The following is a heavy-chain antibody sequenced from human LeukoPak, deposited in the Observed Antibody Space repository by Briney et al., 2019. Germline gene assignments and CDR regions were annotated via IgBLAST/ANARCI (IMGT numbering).Heavy chain of an antibody. CDR2: IYTSGTT. J-gene: IGHJ5*02. CDR1: GASISSYY. D-gene: IGHD1-1*01. Sequence: SETLSLTCTVSGASISSYYWSWIRQPAGKGLELIGRIYTSGTTNYNPSLKSRVTMSVDTSKNQFSLKLSSVTAADTAVYYCARAPTGTGGWNWFDPWGQGTLVTASS. V-gene: IGHV4-4*07. CDR3: ARAPTGTGGWNWFDP.